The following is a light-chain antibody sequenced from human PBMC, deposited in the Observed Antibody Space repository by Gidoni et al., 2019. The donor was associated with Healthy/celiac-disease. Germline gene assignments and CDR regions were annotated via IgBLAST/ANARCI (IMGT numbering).Light chain of an antibody. Sequence: ELVTTQSQATLSVSPGERATLSCRASKSVSSNLAWYQQKPCQAPRLLLYGASTRATGIPARFSGSGSGTEFTLTISSLQSEDFAVYYCQQYNNWAPWTFGQGTKVEIK. CDR3: QQYNNWAPWT. CDR2: GAS. J-gene: IGKJ1*01. V-gene: IGKV3-15*01. CDR1: KSVSSN.